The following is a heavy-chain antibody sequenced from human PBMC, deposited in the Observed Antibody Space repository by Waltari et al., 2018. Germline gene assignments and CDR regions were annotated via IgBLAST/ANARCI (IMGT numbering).Heavy chain of an antibody. J-gene: IGHJ6*02. CDR3: AKFGQPAGYGPTPRYYGMDV. D-gene: IGHD5-18*01. V-gene: IGHV3-9*01. CDR2: ISWNSGSI. CDR1: GFTFDDSA. Sequence: EVQVVESGGGLVQPGRSMRLSCAASGFTFDDSAIHCVRQAPGKGLEWVSGISWNSGSIGYADSVKGRFTISRDNAKNSLYLQMSSLRAEDTALYHCAKFGQPAGYGPTPRYYGMDVWGQGTTVTVSS.